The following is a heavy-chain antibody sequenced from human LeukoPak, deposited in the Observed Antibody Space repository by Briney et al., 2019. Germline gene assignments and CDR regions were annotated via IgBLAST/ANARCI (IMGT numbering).Heavy chain of an antibody. Sequence: PSGTLSLTCAVSGGSISSSNWWSWVRQPPGKGLEWIGEIYHSGSTNYNPSLKSRVTISVDKSKNQFSLKLNSVTAADTAVYYCAREQAYSSGWLDYWGQGTLVTVSS. J-gene: IGHJ4*02. CDR2: IYHSGST. V-gene: IGHV4-4*02. CDR1: GGSISSSNW. CDR3: AREQAYSSGWLDY. D-gene: IGHD6-19*01.